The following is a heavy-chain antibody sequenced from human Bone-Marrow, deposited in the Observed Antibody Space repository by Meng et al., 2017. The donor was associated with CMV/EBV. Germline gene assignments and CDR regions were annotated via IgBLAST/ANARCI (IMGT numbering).Heavy chain of an antibody. CDR1: GFTFSSYS. V-gene: IGHV3-30*03. CDR2: ISYDGSNK. J-gene: IGHJ6*02. D-gene: IGHD6-6*01. Sequence: GESLKISCAASGFTFSSYSMNWVRQAPGKGLEWVAVISYDGSNKYYADSVKGRFTISRDNSKNTLYLQMNSLRAEDTAVYYCPRWGQLVNYGMDVWGQGTTVTVSS. CDR3: PRWGQLVNYGMDV.